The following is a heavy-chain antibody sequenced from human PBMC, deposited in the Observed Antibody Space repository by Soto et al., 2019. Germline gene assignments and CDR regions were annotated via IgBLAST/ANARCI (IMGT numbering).Heavy chain of an antibody. CDR1: GFIFNDYA. V-gene: IGHV3-30*04. J-gene: IGHJ4*02. Sequence: PGGSLRLSCAASGFIFNDYALHWVRQVPGKGLEWMALISKDGRNTYYADSVKGRFTISRDNSRNTLYLQMNSLRAEDTSLYYCAKVSYILMVADSQPFDYWGQGALVTVSS. CDR2: ISKDGRNT. D-gene: IGHD2-15*01. CDR3: AKVSYILMVADSQPFDY.